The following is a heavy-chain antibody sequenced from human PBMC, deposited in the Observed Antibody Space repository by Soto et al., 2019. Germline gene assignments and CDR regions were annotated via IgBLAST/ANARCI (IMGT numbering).Heavy chain of an antibody. CDR2: INPSGST. Sequence: AETLSLTCPVYGGSCSTYYWTWIRQPPGKGLEWIGEINPSGSTNYNPSLKSRVTISVDTSRNQFSLRLTSVTAADTAVYYCARGIIVEPRYINYWGQGTLVTVSS. V-gene: IGHV4-34*01. D-gene: IGHD2-2*01. CDR3: ARGIIVEPRYINY. CDR1: GGSCSTYY. J-gene: IGHJ4*02.